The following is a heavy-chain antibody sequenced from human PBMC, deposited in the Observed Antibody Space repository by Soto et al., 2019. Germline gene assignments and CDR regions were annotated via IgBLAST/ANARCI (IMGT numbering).Heavy chain of an antibody. Sequence: PGGSLRLSCAASGFTFSDYYMSWIRQAPGKGLEWVSYISSSSSYTNYADSVKGRFTISRDNAKNSLYLQMNSLRAEDTAVYYCARGVRSSPHRALPAIYGMDVWGQGTTVTVSS. CDR1: GFTFSDYY. CDR3: ARGVRSSPHRALPAIYGMDV. CDR2: ISSSSSYT. D-gene: IGHD6-13*01. V-gene: IGHV3-11*06. J-gene: IGHJ6*02.